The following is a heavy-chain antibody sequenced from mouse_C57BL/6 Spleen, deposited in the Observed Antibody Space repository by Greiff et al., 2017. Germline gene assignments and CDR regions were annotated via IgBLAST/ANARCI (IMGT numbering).Heavy chain of an antibody. J-gene: IGHJ1*03. CDR3: ARKGVYYGSSYGYFDV. CDR1: GYTFTSYW. Sequence: QVQLKQPGAELVKPGASVKMSCKASGYTFTSYWITWVKQRPGQGLEWIGDIYPGSGSTNYNEKFKSKATLTVDTSSSTAYMQLSSLTSEDSAVYYCARKGVYYGSSYGYFDVWGTGTTVTVSS. D-gene: IGHD1-1*01. CDR2: IYPGSGST. V-gene: IGHV1-55*01.